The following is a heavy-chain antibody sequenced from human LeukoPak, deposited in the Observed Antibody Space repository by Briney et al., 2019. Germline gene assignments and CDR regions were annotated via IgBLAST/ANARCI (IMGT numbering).Heavy chain of an antibody. D-gene: IGHD6-19*01. CDR1: GGSISSHY. V-gene: IGHV4-59*08. J-gene: IGHJ4*02. CDR3: ANLAVAGSQ. Sequence: PETLSLTCTVSGGSISSHYWSWIRQPPGKGLEWIGYIYYSGSTNYNPSLKSRVTISVDTSKNQFSLKLSSVTAADTAVYYCANLAVAGSQWGQGTLVTVSS. CDR2: IYYSGST.